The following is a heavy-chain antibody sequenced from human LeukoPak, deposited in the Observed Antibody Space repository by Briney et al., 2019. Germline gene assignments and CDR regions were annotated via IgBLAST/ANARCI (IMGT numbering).Heavy chain of an antibody. Sequence: SETLSLTCTVGSISSSSYYWGWIRQPPGKGLEWIGNINSGENTYYNPSLKSRVTISVDTSKTQFSLKLSSVTAADTAVYYCARRSSSGWYFDYWGQGTLVTVSS. D-gene: IGHD6-19*01. CDR2: INSGENT. J-gene: IGHJ4*02. V-gene: IGHV4-39*01. CDR1: GSISSSSYY. CDR3: ARRSSSGWYFDY.